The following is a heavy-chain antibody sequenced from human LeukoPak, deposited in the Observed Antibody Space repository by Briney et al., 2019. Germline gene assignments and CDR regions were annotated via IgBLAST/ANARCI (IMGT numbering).Heavy chain of an antibody. CDR1: GFTFSSYA. Sequence: GGSLRLSCAASGFTFSSYAMNWVRQAPGKGLEWVSLISGSGVSTDYADSVKGRFTISRDNSKNTLYLQMNSLRAEDTAVYYCAKRGVGPTESDYWGQGTLVTVSS. V-gene: IGHV3-23*01. J-gene: IGHJ4*02. D-gene: IGHD1-26*01. CDR3: AKRGVGPTESDY. CDR2: ISGSGVST.